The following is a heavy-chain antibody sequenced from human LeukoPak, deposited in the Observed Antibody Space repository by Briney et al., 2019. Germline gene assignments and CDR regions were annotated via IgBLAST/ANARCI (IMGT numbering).Heavy chain of an antibody. CDR2: IYYSGST. J-gene: IGHJ5*02. V-gene: IGHV4-59*08. CDR3: ARHPVAAAGTNWFDP. CDR1: GGSISSYY. D-gene: IGHD6-13*01. Sequence: SETLSLTCTVSGGSISSYYWSWIRQPPGKGLEWIGYIYYSGSTNYNPSLKSRVTISVDTSKNQFSLKLSSETAADTAVYYCARHPVAAAGTNWFDPWGQGTLVTVSS.